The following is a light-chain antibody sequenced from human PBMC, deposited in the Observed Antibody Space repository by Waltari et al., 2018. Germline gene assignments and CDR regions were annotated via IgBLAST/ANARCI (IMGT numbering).Light chain of an antibody. V-gene: IGLV2-14*03. Sequence: QSALTQPASVSGSPGQLISISCTGTSSDIGDYTFVSWYQHHPGTVPKRLIYDVTTRSSGVSGRFSGSKAGNTASLSISGLRAEDEATYYCSSYTNSGTFVVFGGGTKLTVL. CDR3: SSYTNSGTFVV. J-gene: IGLJ2*01. CDR1: SSDIGDYTF. CDR2: DVT.